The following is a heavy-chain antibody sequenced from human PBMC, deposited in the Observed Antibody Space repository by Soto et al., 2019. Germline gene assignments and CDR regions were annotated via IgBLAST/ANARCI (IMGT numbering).Heavy chain of an antibody. J-gene: IGHJ4*02. D-gene: IGHD3-16*02. CDR1: GGSISSGGYY. Sequence: SETLSLTCTVSGGSISSGGYYWSWIRQHPGKGLEWIGYIYYSGSTYYNPSLKSRVTISVDTSKNQFSLKLSSVTAADTAVYYCARENWRMITFGGVIDRHGPFDYWGQGTLVTVSS. CDR2: IYYSGST. CDR3: ARENWRMITFGGVIDRHGPFDY. V-gene: IGHV4-31*03.